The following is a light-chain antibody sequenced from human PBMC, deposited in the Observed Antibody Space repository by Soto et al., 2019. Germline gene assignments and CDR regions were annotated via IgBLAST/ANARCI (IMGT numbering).Light chain of an antibody. CDR1: QTVSNQ. J-gene: IGKJ5*01. V-gene: IGKV3-11*01. CDR3: QQRAGSST. CDR2: DAP. Sequence: EIVLTQSPVTLSLSPGERATLSCRANQTVSNQLAWYQQKPGQAPRLLIYDAPRRVTGIPARFSGSGSGTDFTLTLSSLEPEDFAVYYCQQRAGSSTFGQGTRLEIK.